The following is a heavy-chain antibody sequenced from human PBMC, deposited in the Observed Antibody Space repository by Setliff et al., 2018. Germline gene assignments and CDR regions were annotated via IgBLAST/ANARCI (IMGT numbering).Heavy chain of an antibody. Sequence: PSETLSLTCSVSGDSINSGGVCWAWIRQPPGKGLEWIGYIYYSGSTSYNPSLKSRVTISVDTSKNQFSLKLSSVTAADTAVYYCARHTGPSSGYRWFDPWGQGTLVTVSS. V-gene: IGHV4-39*01. CDR2: IYYSGST. J-gene: IGHJ5*02. CDR3: ARHTGPSSGYRWFDP. CDR1: GDSINSGGVC. D-gene: IGHD3-22*01.